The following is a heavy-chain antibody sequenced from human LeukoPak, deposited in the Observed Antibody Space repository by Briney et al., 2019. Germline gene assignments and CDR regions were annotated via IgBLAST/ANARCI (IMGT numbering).Heavy chain of an antibody. Sequence: GGSLRLSCAASGFTFSSYWMSWVRQAPGKGLEWVANIKQDGSEKYYVDSVKGRFTISRDNAKNSLYLQMNSLRAEDTAVYYCASQAPWEPGFVDYWGQGTLVTVSS. D-gene: IGHD1-26*01. CDR2: IKQDGSEK. CDR1: GFTFSSYW. CDR3: ASQAPWEPGFVDY. V-gene: IGHV3-7*01. J-gene: IGHJ4*02.